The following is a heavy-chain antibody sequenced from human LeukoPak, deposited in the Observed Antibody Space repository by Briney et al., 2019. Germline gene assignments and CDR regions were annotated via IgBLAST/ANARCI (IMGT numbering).Heavy chain of an antibody. Sequence: SETLSLTCTVSGGSISSSSYYWGWIRQPPGKGLEWIGSIYYSGSTYYNPSLKSRVTISVDTSKSQFSLKLSSVTAADTAVYYCARDLPTVTSRYDAFDIWGQGTMVTVSS. V-gene: IGHV4-39*07. CDR2: IYYSGST. J-gene: IGHJ3*02. D-gene: IGHD4-17*01. CDR1: GGSISSSSYY. CDR3: ARDLPTVTSRYDAFDI.